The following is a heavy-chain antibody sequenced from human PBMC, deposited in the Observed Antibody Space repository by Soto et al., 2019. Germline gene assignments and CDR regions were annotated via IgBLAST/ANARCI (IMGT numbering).Heavy chain of an antibody. CDR1: GFTFSSYA. J-gene: IGHJ4*02. Sequence: GGSLRLSCAASGFTFSSYAMSWVRQAPGKGLEWVSGISESGGSTYYADSVKGRFTISRENSKNTLFLQMNSLRAEDTAVYYCANRACSSSSCPYVYYFDHWGLGTLVTVSS. CDR2: ISESGGST. V-gene: IGHV3-23*01. CDR3: ANRACSSSSCPYVYYFDH. D-gene: IGHD2-2*01.